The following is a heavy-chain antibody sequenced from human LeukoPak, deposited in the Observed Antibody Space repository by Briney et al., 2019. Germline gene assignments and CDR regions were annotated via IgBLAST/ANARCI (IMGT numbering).Heavy chain of an antibody. J-gene: IGHJ4*02. CDR2: ISGYNGNT. V-gene: IGHV1-18*01. CDR1: GYTFSSYA. D-gene: IGHD3-16*02. Sequence: ASVNVSCKASGYTFSSYAINWVRPAPAQGLEWMGWISGYNGNTNYAQKFQGRVTMTTDTSTNTAYMEVKSLRSDDTAVYYCARLDITFGGGIVNAGSNYWGQGTLVTVSS. CDR3: ARLDITFGGGIVNAGSNY.